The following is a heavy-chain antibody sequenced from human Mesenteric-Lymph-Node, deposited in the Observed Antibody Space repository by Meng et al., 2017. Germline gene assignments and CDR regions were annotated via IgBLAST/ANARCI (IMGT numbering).Heavy chain of an antibody. CDR2: IYTSGST. Sequence: SETLSLTCTVSGGSISSGSYYWSWIRQPAGKGLEWIGRIYTSGSTNYNPSLKSRVTISVDTSKNQFSLKLSSVTAADTAVYYCARARYIGSRDEYFQHWGQGTLVTVSS. CDR3: ARARYIGSRDEYFQH. CDR1: GGSISSGSYY. D-gene: IGHD3-10*01. V-gene: IGHV4-61*02. J-gene: IGHJ1*01.